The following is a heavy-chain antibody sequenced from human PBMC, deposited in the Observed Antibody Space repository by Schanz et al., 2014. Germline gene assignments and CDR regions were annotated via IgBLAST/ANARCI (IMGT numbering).Heavy chain of an antibody. D-gene: IGHD4-17*01. CDR2: IIPPLRQT. CDR3: ARIIDGDYLY. Sequence: QVRLVQSGAEVKKPGSSVKVSCTSSGATFNSYAFGWVRQAPGQGFEWVGSIIPPLRQTRYAQKFEERVIITADTSTTTVYMDFASLTSDDTAVYVCARIIDGDYLYWGQGTLVTVSS. J-gene: IGHJ4*02. V-gene: IGHV1-69*04. CDR1: GATFNSYA.